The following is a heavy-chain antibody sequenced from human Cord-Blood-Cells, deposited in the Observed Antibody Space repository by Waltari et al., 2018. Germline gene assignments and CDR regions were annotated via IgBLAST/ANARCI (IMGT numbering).Heavy chain of an antibody. CDR1: GGSFSGYY. J-gene: IGHJ4*02. Sequence: QVQLQQWGAGLLKPSETLSLTCAVYGGSFSGYYWSWFRQPPGKGLEWIGEINHSGSTNYNPSLKSRVTISVDTSKNQFSLKLSSVTAADTAVYYCARKIAASHYYFDYWGQGTLVTVSS. D-gene: IGHD6-25*01. CDR3: ARKIAASHYYFDY. V-gene: IGHV4-34*01. CDR2: INHSGST.